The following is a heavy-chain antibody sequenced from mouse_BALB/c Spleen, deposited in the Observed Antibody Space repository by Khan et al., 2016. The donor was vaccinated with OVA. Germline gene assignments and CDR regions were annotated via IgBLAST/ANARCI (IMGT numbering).Heavy chain of an antibody. CDR2: IYPGSGST. CDR3: TRWSYWFAY. Sequence: LQQSGSELVRPGASVKLYCKASGYTFTSYWMHWVKPRPGQGLEWIGDIYPGSGSTNYDEKFKSKATLTVDTSSSTAYMQLSSLTSEDSAVDYCTRWSYWFAYWCQGTLVTVSA. D-gene: IGHD2-12*01. V-gene: IGHV1S22*01. CDR1: GYTFTSYW. J-gene: IGHJ3*01.